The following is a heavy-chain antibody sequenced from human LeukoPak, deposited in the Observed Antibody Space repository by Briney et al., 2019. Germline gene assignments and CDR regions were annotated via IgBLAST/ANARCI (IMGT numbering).Heavy chain of an antibody. CDR1: GFTFSSYT. V-gene: IGHV3-48*01. D-gene: IGHD4-17*01. CDR3: ARRLRRNYFDY. Sequence: GGSLRLSCAASGFTFSSYTMNWVRQAPGKGLEWVSYISSSSSTIYYADSVKGRFTISRDNAKNSLYLQMNSLRAENTAVYYCARRLRRNYFDYWGQGTLVTVSS. J-gene: IGHJ4*02. CDR2: ISSSSSTI.